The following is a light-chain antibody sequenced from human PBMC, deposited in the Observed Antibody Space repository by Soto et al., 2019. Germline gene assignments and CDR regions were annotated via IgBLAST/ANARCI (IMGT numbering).Light chain of an antibody. Sequence: EILLTQSPATLSLSPGETATLSCRASQSVGNILAWYQHRPGQAPRLLISDASNRATGVPVRFSGSGSGTDFTLTINNLEPEDFAVYYCQQRSDWPLTFGGGTKVEI. CDR2: DAS. J-gene: IGKJ4*01. V-gene: IGKV3-11*01. CDR3: QQRSDWPLT. CDR1: QSVGNI.